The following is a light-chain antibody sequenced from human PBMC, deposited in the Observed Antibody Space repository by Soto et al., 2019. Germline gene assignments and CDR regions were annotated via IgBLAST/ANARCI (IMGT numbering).Light chain of an antibody. V-gene: IGKV3-15*01. CDR3: QQYDDWPLN. J-gene: IGKJ4*01. Sequence: EIVMTQSPATLSVSPGERATLSCRASQSLSSNLAWYQQKPGQAPRLLIYCASTRATGIPARFSGSGSGTEFTLTISRLQSEDFGVYYCQQYDDWPLNFCGGTKVEIK. CDR1: QSLSSN. CDR2: CAS.